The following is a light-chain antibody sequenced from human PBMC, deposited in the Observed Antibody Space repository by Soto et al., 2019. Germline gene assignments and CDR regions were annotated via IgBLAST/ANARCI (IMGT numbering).Light chain of an antibody. Sequence: QPVLTQPASVSGSPGQSITISCSGTSSDVGLYNYVSWYQQHPGKVPKLLIYEVNKRPSGVSSRFSGSKSGNTASLTISGLQAEDEAEYYCSSYTRGSSAVFGGGTQLTVL. J-gene: IGLJ7*01. V-gene: IGLV2-14*01. CDR3: SSYTRGSSAV. CDR2: EVN. CDR1: SSDVGLYNY.